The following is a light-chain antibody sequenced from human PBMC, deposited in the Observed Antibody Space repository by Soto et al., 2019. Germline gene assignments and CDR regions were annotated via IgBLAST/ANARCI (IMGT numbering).Light chain of an antibody. J-gene: IGKJ5*01. CDR2: GAS. CDR3: QQYGSSPLIT. V-gene: IGKV3-20*01. CDR1: QSVSSSY. Sequence: EIVLTQSPSTLSLSPGERATLSCRASQSVSSSYLAWYQQNPGQAPRLLIYGASSRATGIPARFSGSGSGTDFTLTISSLEPEDFAVYYCQQYGSSPLITFGQGTRLEIK.